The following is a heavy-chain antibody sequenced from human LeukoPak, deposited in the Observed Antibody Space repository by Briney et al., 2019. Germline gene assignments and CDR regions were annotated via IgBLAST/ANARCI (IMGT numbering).Heavy chain of an antibody. J-gene: IGHJ4*02. V-gene: IGHV3-30*18. D-gene: IGHD6-19*01. Sequence: GGSLSLPCAPYGFSFSSYGMHWVSQAPRKWLEWVAVISDDGRNKYYGDTVKSRFTISRDNSKNTLYLRMNSLRAEDTAVYYCAKDGGQWLVIYYFDYWGQGTLVTVSS. CDR3: AKDGGQWLVIYYFDY. CDR2: ISDDGRNK. CDR1: GFSFSSYG.